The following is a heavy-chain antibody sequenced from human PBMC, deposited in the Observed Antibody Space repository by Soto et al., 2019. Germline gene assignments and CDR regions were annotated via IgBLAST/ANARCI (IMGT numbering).Heavy chain of an antibody. V-gene: IGHV3-13*01. Sequence: GGSLRLSCAASGFTFSSYDMHWVRQATGKGLEWVSAIGTAGDTYYPGSVKGRFTISRENAKNSLYLQMNSLRAGDTAVYYCARGEDTANFDYWGQGTLVTVSS. D-gene: IGHD5-18*01. CDR3: ARGEDTANFDY. CDR1: GFTFSSYD. J-gene: IGHJ4*02. CDR2: IGTAGDT.